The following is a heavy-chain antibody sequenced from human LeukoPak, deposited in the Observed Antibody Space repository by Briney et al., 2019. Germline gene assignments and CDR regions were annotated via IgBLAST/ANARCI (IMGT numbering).Heavy chain of an antibody. D-gene: IGHD3-3*01. CDR3: ARGQGDITIFGVVINVWFDP. CDR1: GGSFSDYY. J-gene: IGHJ5*02. CDR2: INHSGST. V-gene: IGHV4-34*01. Sequence: PSETLSLTCAVYGGSFSDYYWSWIRQPPGKGLEWIAEINHSGSTNYYPSLKSRVTISVDTSKNQFSLKLSSVTAADTAVYYCARGQGDITIFGVVINVWFDPWGQGTLVTVSS.